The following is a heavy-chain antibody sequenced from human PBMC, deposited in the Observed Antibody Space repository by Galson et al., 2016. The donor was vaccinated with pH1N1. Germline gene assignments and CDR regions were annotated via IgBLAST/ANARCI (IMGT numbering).Heavy chain of an antibody. CDR1: GYRFDNYF. CDR2: INPNGGAT. J-gene: IGHJ4*02. CDR3: AREGGVNGDYVFSY. V-gene: IGHV1-2*02. Sequence: SVKVSCKASGYRFDNYFLHWVRQAPGQGVEWMGWINPNGGATHYAQKFHGRVTLTRDTSITTGFMELRRLTADDTAIYFCAREGGVNGDYVFSYWGQGSLVTVSS. D-gene: IGHD4-17*01.